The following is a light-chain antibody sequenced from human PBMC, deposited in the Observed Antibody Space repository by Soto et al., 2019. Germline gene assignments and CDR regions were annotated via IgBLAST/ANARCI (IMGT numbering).Light chain of an antibody. Sequence: QLVLTQSPSASASLGASVKLTCTLSSGHSNYAIAWHQQQSEKGPRYLMKLNSDGSHSKGDGIPDRFSGSSSGAERYLTISSLQSEDDADYYCQTWGSGILVFGGGTKLTVL. V-gene: IGLV4-69*01. CDR1: SGHSNYA. J-gene: IGLJ2*01. CDR3: QTWGSGILV. CDR2: LNSDGSH.